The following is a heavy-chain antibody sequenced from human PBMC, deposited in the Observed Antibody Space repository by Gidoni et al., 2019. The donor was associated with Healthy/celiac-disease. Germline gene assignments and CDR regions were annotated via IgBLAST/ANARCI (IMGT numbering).Heavy chain of an antibody. Sequence: QVQLVQSGAEVKKPGASVTVSCQASGYTFTSYAMHWVRQAPGQRLEWMGWIHAGHGNTKYSQKFQGRVTITRDTSASTAYMELSSLRSEDTAVYYCARDPWGPIAVAGGPPDYWGQGTLVTVSS. CDR1: GYTFTSYA. J-gene: IGHJ4*02. D-gene: IGHD6-19*01. CDR3: ARDPWGPIAVAGGPPDY. CDR2: IHAGHGNT. V-gene: IGHV1-3*01.